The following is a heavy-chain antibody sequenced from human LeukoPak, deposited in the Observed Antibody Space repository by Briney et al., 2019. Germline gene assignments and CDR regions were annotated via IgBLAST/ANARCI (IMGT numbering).Heavy chain of an antibody. CDR1: GYTFTSYD. CDR2: MNPNSGNT. V-gene: IGHV1-8*01. J-gene: IGHJ5*02. Sequence: GASVKVSCKASGYTFTSYDTNWVRQATGQGLEWMGWMNPNSGNTGYAQKFQGRVTMTRNTSISTAYMELSSLRSEDTAVYYCARGRITIFGVVIKRFDPWGQGTLVTVSS. CDR3: ARGRITIFGVVIKRFDP. D-gene: IGHD3-3*01.